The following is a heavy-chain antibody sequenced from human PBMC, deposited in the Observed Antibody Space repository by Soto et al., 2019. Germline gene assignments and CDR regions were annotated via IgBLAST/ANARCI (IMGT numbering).Heavy chain of an antibody. D-gene: IGHD2-15*01. CDR1: GGSISSSSYY. J-gene: IGHJ3*02. CDR2: IYYSGST. CDR3: ARTSGTAHCSGGSCYSVVAFDI. Sequence: TSETLSLTCTVSGGSISSSSYYWGWIRQPPGKGLEWIGSIYYSGSTYYNPSLKSRVTISVDTSKNQFSLKLSSVTAAGTAVYYCARTSGTAHCSGGSCYSVVAFDIWGQGTMVT. V-gene: IGHV4-39*01.